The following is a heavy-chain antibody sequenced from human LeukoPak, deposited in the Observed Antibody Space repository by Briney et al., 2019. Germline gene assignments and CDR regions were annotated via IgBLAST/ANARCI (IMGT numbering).Heavy chain of an antibody. V-gene: IGHV6-1*01. CDR1: GDGVSSNSAT. CDR3: ARVSSPWSPRDAFDI. D-gene: IGHD1-26*01. J-gene: IGHJ3*02. Sequence: SQPLSLPCAISGDGVSSNSATWDWIRRSPSRGLEWLGMTYYKSKWYSDYAVSVKSRITINSDTSKNHFSLQLNSVTPEDTAVYYCARVSSPWSPRDAFDIWGQGTMVTVSS. CDR2: TYYKSKWYS.